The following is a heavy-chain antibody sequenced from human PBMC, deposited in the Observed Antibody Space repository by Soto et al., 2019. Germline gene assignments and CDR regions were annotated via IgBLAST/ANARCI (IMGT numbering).Heavy chain of an antibody. CDR3: AKEKDYYDSSGYYYSLGYFDY. CDR2: IIPIFGTA. CDR1: GGTFSSYA. V-gene: IGHV1-69*01. J-gene: IGHJ4*02. D-gene: IGHD3-22*01. Sequence: QVQLVQSGAEVKKPGSSVKVSCKASGGTFSSYAISWVRQAPGQGLEWMGAIIPIFGTANYAQKFQGRVTITADESTSTAYMELSSLRSEDTAVYYCAKEKDYYDSSGYYYSLGYFDYWGQGTLVTVSS.